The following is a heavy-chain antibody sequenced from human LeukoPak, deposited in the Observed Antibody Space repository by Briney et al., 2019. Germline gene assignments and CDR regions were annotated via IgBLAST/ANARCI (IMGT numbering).Heavy chain of an antibody. V-gene: IGHV6-1*01. J-gene: IGHJ4*02. Sequence: SQTLSLTCAISGDSVRQSPSRGLEWLGRTYYRSKWYNDYAVTVKGRITISADTSKNQFSLQLNSVTPEDTAVYYCARSISGLGDWGQGTLVTVPS. CDR3: ARSISGLGD. D-gene: IGHD3-16*01. CDR2: TYYRSKWYN. CDR1: GDSV.